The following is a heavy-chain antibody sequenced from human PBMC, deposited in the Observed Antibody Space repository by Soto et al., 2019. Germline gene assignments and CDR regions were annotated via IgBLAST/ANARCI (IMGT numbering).Heavy chain of an antibody. CDR3: ARDPIWGIAVAGLYYYYGMDV. D-gene: IGHD6-19*01. J-gene: IGHJ6*02. V-gene: IGHV1-69*06. CDR2: IIPIFGTA. Sequence: GASVKVSCKASGGTFSSYAISWVRQAPGQGLEWMGGIIPIFGTANYAQKFQGRVTITADKSTSTAYMELSSLRSEDTAVYYCARDPIWGIAVAGLYYYYGMDVWGQGTTVTVSS. CDR1: GGTFSSYA.